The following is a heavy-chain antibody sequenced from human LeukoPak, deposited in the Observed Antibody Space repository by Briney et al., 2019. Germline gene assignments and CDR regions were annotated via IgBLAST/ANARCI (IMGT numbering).Heavy chain of an antibody. CDR3: ARAGLYSSGYGTKIIFDY. Sequence: ALVKVSCKASGGTFSSYAISWVRQAPGQGLEWMGGIILIFGTANYAQKFQGRVTITADESTSTAYMELSSLRSEDTAVYYCARAGLYSSGYGTKIIFDYWGQGTLVTVSS. J-gene: IGHJ4*02. V-gene: IGHV1-69*13. CDR1: GGTFSSYA. CDR2: IILIFGTA. D-gene: IGHD6-19*01.